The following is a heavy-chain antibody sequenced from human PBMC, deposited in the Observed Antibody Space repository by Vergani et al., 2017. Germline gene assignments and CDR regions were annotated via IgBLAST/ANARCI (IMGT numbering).Heavy chain of an antibody. D-gene: IGHD3-10*01. Sequence: EVQLVESGGGLVKPGGSLRLSCAASGFTFSSYSMNWVRQAPGKGLEWVSSISSSSSYIYYADSVKGRFTISRDNAKNSLYLQMNSLRAEDTAVYYCARDPVILWFGEGPSWFDPWGQGTLVTVSS. CDR1: GFTFSSYS. CDR3: ARDPVILWFGEGPSWFDP. V-gene: IGHV3-21*01. J-gene: IGHJ5*02. CDR2: ISSSSSYI.